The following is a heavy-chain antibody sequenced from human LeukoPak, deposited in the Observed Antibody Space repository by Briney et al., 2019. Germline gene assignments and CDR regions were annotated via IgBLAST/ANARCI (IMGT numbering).Heavy chain of an antibody. V-gene: IGHV3-23*01. D-gene: IGHD2-2*02. Sequence: GGSLRLSCAASGFPFSSYAMNWVRQAPGKGLEWVSAISGSGASTYYADSVKDRFTLSRDDSKNTLYLQMDSLRAEDTAVYYCAKSRSSSSTSCYNYWGQGTLVTVSS. CDR2: ISGSGAST. CDR1: GFPFSSYA. J-gene: IGHJ4*02. CDR3: AKSRSSSSTSCYNY.